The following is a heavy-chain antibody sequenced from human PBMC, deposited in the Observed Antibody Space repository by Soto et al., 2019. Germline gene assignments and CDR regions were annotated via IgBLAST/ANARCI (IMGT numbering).Heavy chain of an antibody. CDR3: ARAAFTIFGDYYYYYMDV. D-gene: IGHD3-3*01. J-gene: IGHJ6*03. Sequence: QVQLQESGPGLVKPSGTLSLTCAVSSGSISSSNWWSWVRQPPGKGLEWIGEIYHSGSTNYNTSRKSRVTLSVDKSKNQFSLTLSAVTAADTAVYFCARAAFTIFGDYYYYYMDVWGKGTTVTVSS. V-gene: IGHV4-4*02. CDR2: IYHSGST. CDR1: SGSISSSNW.